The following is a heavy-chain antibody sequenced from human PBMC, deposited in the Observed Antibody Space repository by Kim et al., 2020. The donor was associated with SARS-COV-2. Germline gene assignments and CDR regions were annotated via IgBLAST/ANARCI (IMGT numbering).Heavy chain of an antibody. Sequence: TYYNPSLKSGVTIHVDTSKNQFSLKLSSVTAADTAVYYCASGTTTPGSDYWGQGTLVTVSS. D-gene: IGHD1-1*01. V-gene: IGHV4-39*01. J-gene: IGHJ4*02. CDR2: T. CDR3: ASGTTTPGSDY.